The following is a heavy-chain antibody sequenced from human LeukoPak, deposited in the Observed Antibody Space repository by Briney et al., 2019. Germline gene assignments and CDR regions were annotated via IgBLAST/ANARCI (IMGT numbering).Heavy chain of an antibody. CDR2: IKEDGSEK. CDR1: GFTFSNHW. CDR3: AREGQLVIARYYYYYMDV. Sequence: GGSLRLSCAASGFTFSNHWMNWVRQAPGKGLEWVANIKEDGSEKDYVDSVKGRFNISRDNAKNSLYLQMNSLRAEDTAVYYCAREGQLVIARYYYYYMDVWGKGTTVTVSS. D-gene: IGHD6-6*01. V-gene: IGHV3-7*01. J-gene: IGHJ6*03.